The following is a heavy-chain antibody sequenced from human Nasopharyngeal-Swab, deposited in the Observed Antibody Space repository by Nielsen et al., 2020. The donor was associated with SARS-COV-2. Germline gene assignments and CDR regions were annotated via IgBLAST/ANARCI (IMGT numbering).Heavy chain of an antibody. V-gene: IGHV3-9*01. J-gene: IGHJ4*02. Sequence: SLKISCAASGFTFDDYAMHWVRQAPGKGLEWVSGISWNSGSIGYADSVKGRFTISRDNAKNSLYLQMNSLRAEDTALYYCAKASEYYDSGSDYWGQGTLVTVSS. CDR1: GFTFDDYA. CDR3: AKASEYYDSGSDY. D-gene: IGHD3-22*01. CDR2: ISWNSGSI.